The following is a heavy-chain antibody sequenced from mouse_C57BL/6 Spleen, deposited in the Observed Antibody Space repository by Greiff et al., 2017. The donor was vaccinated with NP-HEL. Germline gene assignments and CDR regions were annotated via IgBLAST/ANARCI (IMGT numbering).Heavy chain of an antibody. J-gene: IGHJ1*03. D-gene: IGHD1-1*01. V-gene: IGHV1-18*01. Sequence: VQLKQSGPELVKPGASVKIPCKASGYTFTDYNMDWVKQSHGKSLEWIGDINPNNGGTIYNQKFKGKATLTVDKSSSTAYMELRSLTSEDTAVYYCARRDYGRNWYFDVWGTGTTVTVSS. CDR3: ARRDYGRNWYFDV. CDR2: INPNNGGT. CDR1: GYTFTDYN.